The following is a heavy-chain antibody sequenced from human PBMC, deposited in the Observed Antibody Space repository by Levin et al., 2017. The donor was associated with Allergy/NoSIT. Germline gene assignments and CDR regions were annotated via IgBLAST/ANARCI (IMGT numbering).Heavy chain of an antibody. CDR2: IYDTGNT. CDR3: ARFVWGSYRGFDY. V-gene: IGHV4-59*01. Sequence: SQTLSLTCTVSGGSISSDNWSWIRQPPGKGLEWIGYIYDTGNTNYNPSLKSRVTLSVDTSKNHFSLKLSSVTPAGTAVYYCARFVWGSYRGFDYWGQGTLVTVSS. J-gene: IGHJ4*02. D-gene: IGHD3-16*02. CDR1: GGSISSDN.